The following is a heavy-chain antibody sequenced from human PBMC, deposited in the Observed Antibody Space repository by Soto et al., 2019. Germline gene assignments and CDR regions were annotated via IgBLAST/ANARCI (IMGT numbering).Heavy chain of an antibody. D-gene: IGHD3-3*01. J-gene: IGHJ6*02. Sequence: GGSLRLSCAASGFTFSSYWMSWVRQAPGKGMEWVANVKQDGSETYYVDSVKGRFTISRDNAKNSLYLQMNSLRAEDTAVYYCARRALGVGILRGYYYYYGMDVWGQGTTVTVSS. CDR1: GFTFSSYW. CDR2: VKQDGSET. V-gene: IGHV3-7*03. CDR3: ARRALGVGILRGYYYYYGMDV.